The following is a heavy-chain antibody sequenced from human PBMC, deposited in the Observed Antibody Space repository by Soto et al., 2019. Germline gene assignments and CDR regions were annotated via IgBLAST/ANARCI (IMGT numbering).Heavy chain of an antibody. Sequence: QVTVKESGPVLVKPTETLTLTCTVSGFSLSNAGLGVSWIRQPPGKALEWLAHIFSNDDKSYSTSLKSRLTITKDTSKSQVVRTMTNMDPVDTATYYCASTYSTSWYWFDPWGQGTLVTVSS. J-gene: IGHJ5*02. CDR2: IFSNDDK. D-gene: IGHD6-13*01. CDR3: ASTYSTSWYWFDP. CDR1: GFSLSNAGLG. V-gene: IGHV2-26*04.